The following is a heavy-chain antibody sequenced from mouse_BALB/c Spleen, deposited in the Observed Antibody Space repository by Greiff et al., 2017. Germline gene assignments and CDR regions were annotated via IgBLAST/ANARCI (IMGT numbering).Heavy chain of an antibody. V-gene: IGHV5-6-3*01. J-gene: IGHJ4*01. D-gene: IGHD2-14*01. Sequence: EVQLQQSGGGLVQPGGSLKLSCAASGFTFSSYGMSWVRQTPDKRLELVATINSNGGSTYYPDSVKGRFTISRDNAKNTLYLQMNSLKSEDTAMYYCARDLYDYAMDYWGEGTSVTVSS. CDR2: INSNGGST. CDR1: GFTFSSYG. CDR3: ARDLYDYAMDY.